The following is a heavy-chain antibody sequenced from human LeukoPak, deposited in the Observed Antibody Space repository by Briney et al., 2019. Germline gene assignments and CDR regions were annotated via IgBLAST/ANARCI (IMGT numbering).Heavy chain of an antibody. D-gene: IGHD6-6*01. J-gene: IGHJ4*02. CDR3: VKNRQSSSSDFDY. V-gene: IGHV3-21*06. CDR1: GFTFRIYS. CDR2: MSSSSSFI. Sequence: GGSLRLSCVASGFTFRIYSMNWVRQAPGKGLEWVASMSSSSSFITYADSIKGRFTISRDNAKNSLYLQMNSLRAEDTAAYYCVKNRQSSSSDFDYWGQGTLVTVSS.